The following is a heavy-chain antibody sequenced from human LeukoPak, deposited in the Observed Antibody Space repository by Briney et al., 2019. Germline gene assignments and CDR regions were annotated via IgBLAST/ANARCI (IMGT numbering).Heavy chain of an antibody. CDR3: AKDATYYYDSSGYYYECYFDY. CDR2: ISYDGSNK. D-gene: IGHD3-22*01. V-gene: IGHV3-30*18. Sequence: GGSLRLSCAASGFTFSSYGMHWVRQAPGKGLEWVAVISYDGSNKYYADSVKGRFTISRDNSKNTLYLQMNSLRAEDTAVYYCAKDATYYYDSSGYYYECYFDYWGQGTLVTVSS. CDR1: GFTFSSYG. J-gene: IGHJ4*02.